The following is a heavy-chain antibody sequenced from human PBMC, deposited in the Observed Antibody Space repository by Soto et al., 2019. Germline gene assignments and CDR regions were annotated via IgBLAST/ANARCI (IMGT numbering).Heavy chain of an antibody. CDR3: AGMPYTSGLRFDP. CDR1: GDSYSISTYS. D-gene: IGHD6-19*01. J-gene: IGHJ5*02. CDR2: IYQSGVT. Sequence: SETLSLTCNMSGDSYSISTYSWSWIRQPPGKALQWIGFIYQSGVTSCNPSLASRVSISLDRSNNQCSLKLKSVTAADTAVYFCAGMPYTSGLRFDPWGPGTLVTVSS. V-gene: IGHV4-30-2*01.